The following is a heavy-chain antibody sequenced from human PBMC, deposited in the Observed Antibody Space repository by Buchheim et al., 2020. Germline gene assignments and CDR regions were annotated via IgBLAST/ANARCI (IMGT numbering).Heavy chain of an antibody. CDR2: INSDGSST. CDR1: GFTFTTYW. CDR3: ARDRYYFDTSGPFDY. J-gene: IGHJ4*02. Sequence: EVQLVESGGGLVQPGGSLRISCSASGFTFTTYWMHWVRQAPGKGLVWVSRINSDGSSTIYADSVKGRFTISRDNADNTLFLQMNSLRAEDTAVYYCARDRYYFDTSGPFDYWGQGTL. D-gene: IGHD3-22*01. V-gene: IGHV3-74*01.